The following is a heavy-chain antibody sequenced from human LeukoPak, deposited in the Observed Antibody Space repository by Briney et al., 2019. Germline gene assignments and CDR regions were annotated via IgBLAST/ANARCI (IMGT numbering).Heavy chain of an antibody. Sequence: ASVKVSCKASGYTFTSYYIHWVRQAPGQGLDWMGIISTRGGSISYAQKFQGRVTMTRDTSTSTVYMELSSLRSEDTAVYYCARDAPDDSSGYYFDYWGQGTLVTVSS. CDR3: ARDAPDDSSGYYFDY. CDR2: ISTRGGSI. V-gene: IGHV1-46*01. D-gene: IGHD3-22*01. CDR1: GYTFTSYY. J-gene: IGHJ4*02.